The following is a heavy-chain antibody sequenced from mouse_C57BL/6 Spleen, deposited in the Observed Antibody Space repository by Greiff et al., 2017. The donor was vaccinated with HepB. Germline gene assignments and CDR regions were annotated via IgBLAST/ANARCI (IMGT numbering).Heavy chain of an antibody. J-gene: IGHJ4*01. CDR2: ISDGGSYT. V-gene: IGHV5-4*01. CDR1: GFTFSSYA. CDR3: AREGDAMDY. Sequence: EVKLVESGGGLVKPGGSLKLSCAASGFTFSSYAMSWVRQTPEKRLEWVATISDGGSYTYYPDNVKGRFTISRDNAKNNRYLQMSHLKSEDTAMYYCAREGDAMDYWGQGTSVTVSS.